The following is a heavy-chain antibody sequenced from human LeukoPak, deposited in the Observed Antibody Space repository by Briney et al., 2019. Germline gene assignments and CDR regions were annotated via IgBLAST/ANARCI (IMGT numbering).Heavy chain of an antibody. Sequence: PGGSLRLSCAASGFTFSNAWMSWVRQAPGKGLERGGRIKSKTDGGTTDYAAPVKGRFTISRDDSKNTLYLQMNSLKTEDTAVYYCTTPYVWGSYRYSDWGQGTLVTVSS. D-gene: IGHD3-16*02. J-gene: IGHJ4*02. CDR2: IKSKTDGGTT. V-gene: IGHV3-15*01. CDR3: TTPYVWGSYRYSD. CDR1: GFTFSNAW.